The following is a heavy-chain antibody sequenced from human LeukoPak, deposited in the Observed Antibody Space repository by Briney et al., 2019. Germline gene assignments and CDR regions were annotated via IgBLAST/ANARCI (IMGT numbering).Heavy chain of an antibody. CDR3: ARGKQQLILDS. V-gene: IGHV3-23*01. CDR2: ISGSGGST. D-gene: IGHD6-13*01. CDR1: GFTFSSYA. Sequence: GGSLRLSCAASGFTFSSYAMSWVRQAPGKGLEWVSAISGSGGSTYYADSVKGRFTVSRDNAKNTLYLLMNSLRAEDTAVYYCARGKQQLILDSWGQGTLVTVSS. J-gene: IGHJ4*02.